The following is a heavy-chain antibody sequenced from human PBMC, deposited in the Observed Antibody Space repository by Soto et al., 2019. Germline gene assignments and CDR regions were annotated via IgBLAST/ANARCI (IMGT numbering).Heavy chain of an antibody. Sequence: SETLSLTCTVSGGSISSYYWSWIRQPPGKGLEWIGYIYYSGSTNYNPSLKSRVTISVDTSKNQFSLKLSSVTAADTAVYYCARGLRAMVRGVTYYYYGMDVWGQGTTVTVSS. D-gene: IGHD3-10*01. J-gene: IGHJ6*02. V-gene: IGHV4-59*01. CDR3: ARGLRAMVRGVTYYYYGMDV. CDR2: IYYSGST. CDR1: GGSISSYY.